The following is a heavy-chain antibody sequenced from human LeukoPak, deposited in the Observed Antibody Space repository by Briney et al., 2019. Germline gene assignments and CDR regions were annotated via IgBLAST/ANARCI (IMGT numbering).Heavy chain of an antibody. Sequence: PGGSLRLSCAASGFPLSSHAMSWVRQAPGKGLEWVSATSSSDAGTYYADSVRGRFTISRDNSKNTLYLQMNSLRAEDAAVYYCAKAPVTSCRGAYCYPFDYWGQGTLVTVSS. CDR2: TSSSDAGT. V-gene: IGHV3-23*01. J-gene: IGHJ4*02. CDR1: GFPLSSHA. D-gene: IGHD2-21*01. CDR3: AKAPVTSCRGAYCYPFDY.